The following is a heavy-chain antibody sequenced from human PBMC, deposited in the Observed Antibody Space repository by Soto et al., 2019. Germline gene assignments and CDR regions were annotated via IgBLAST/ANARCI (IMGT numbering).Heavy chain of an antibody. J-gene: IGHJ4*02. V-gene: IGHV4-30-4*01. D-gene: IGHD6-13*01. Sequence: QVQLQESGPGLVKPSQTLSLTCTVSGGSISSGDYYWSWIRQPPGKGLEWIGYIYYSGSTYYNPSLKSRVTITVDTSKIPFSLKLSSVTAPDTAVYYCASSARIAAAGTFYWGQGTLVTVSS. CDR2: IYYSGST. CDR3: ASSARIAAAGTFY. CDR1: GGSISSGDYY.